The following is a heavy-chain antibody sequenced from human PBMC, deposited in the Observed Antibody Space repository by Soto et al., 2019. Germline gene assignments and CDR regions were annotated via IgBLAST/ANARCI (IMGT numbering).Heavy chain of an antibody. CDR1: GGSISGYY. CDR2: IYSSGSP. V-gene: IGHV4-59*08. J-gene: IGHJ6*03. Sequence: SETLSLTCTVSGGSISGYYWSWIRQPPGKGLEWIGYIYSSGSPNYNPSFKGRAAISVDTSENQTSLRLSSVTAADTAVYYFARVVIVPAARGHYNYFYMDVWGKGTTVTVSS. CDR3: ARVVIVPAARGHYNYFYMDV. D-gene: IGHD2-2*01.